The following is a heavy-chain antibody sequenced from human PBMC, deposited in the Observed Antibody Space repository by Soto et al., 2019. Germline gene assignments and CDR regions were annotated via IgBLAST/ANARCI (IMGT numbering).Heavy chain of an antibody. CDR2: ISYDGSNK. J-gene: IGHJ6*02. CDR3: AEDAYSYAYYYYYGMDV. D-gene: IGHD5-18*01. Sequence: QVQLVESGGGVVQPGRSLRLSCAASGFTFSSYGMHWVRQAPGKGLEWVAVISYDGSNKYYADSVKGRFTISRDNSKNTLHLQMNSLRAEDTAVYYCAEDAYSYAYYYYYGMDVWGQGTTVTVSS. V-gene: IGHV3-30*03. CDR1: GFTFSSYG.